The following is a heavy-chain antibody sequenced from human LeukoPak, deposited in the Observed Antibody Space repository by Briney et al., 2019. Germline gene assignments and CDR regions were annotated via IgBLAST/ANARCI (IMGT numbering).Heavy chain of an antibody. CDR2: ISSSSSYI. V-gene: IGHV3-21*01. J-gene: IGHJ4*02. Sequence: GGSLRLSCAASGFTFSSYSMNWVRQAPGKGLEWVSSISSSSSYIYYADSVKGRFTISRDNAKNSLYLQMNSLRAEDTAVYYCARDFFYGDYADNWGQGTLVTVSS. CDR3: ARDFFYGDYADN. D-gene: IGHD4-17*01. CDR1: GFTFSSYS.